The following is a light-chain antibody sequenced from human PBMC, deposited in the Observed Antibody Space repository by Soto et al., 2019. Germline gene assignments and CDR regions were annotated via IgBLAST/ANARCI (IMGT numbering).Light chain of an antibody. CDR1: QSVLYSSNNKNY. Sequence: DIVMTQSPDSLAVSLGERATINCKSSQSVLYSSNNKNYLVWYQQKPGQPPKLLIYWASTRESGVPDRFSGSGSGTDFTLTISSLQAEDVAVYYCQQYYSLPLTFGPGTKVDI. CDR3: QQYYSLPLT. V-gene: IGKV4-1*01. CDR2: WAS. J-gene: IGKJ3*01.